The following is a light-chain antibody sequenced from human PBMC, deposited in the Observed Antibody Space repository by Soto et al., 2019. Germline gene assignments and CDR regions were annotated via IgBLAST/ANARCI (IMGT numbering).Light chain of an antibody. V-gene: IGKV3-11*01. CDR3: QHADSFPLIT. CDR1: QSVSSY. Sequence: EIVLTQSPATLSLSPWERATLSCRASQSVSSYLAWYQQKPGQAPRLLIYDASSLQSGVPSRFSGSGSGTDFTLTISSLQPEDFATYYCQHADSFPLITFGQGTRLEIK. J-gene: IGKJ5*01. CDR2: DAS.